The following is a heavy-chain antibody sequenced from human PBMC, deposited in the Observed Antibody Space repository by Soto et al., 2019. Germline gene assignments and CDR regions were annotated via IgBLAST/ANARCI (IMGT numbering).Heavy chain of an antibody. CDR2: ISYDGSNK. CDR1: GFTFSSYG. Sequence: QVQLVESGGGVVQPGRSLRLSCAASGFTFSSYGMHWVRQAPGKGLEWVAVISYDGSNKYYADSVKGRFTISRDNSKNTLYLQLHRLRAEDTAVYYCAKDIYSGSYYRDRWFDHWGQGTLVTVSS. D-gene: IGHD1-26*01. CDR3: AKDIYSGSYYRDRWFDH. J-gene: IGHJ5*02. V-gene: IGHV3-30*18.